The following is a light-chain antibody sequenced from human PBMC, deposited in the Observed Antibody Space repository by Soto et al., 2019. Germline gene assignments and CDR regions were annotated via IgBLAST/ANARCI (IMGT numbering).Light chain of an antibody. CDR2: GAS. CDR3: QQYNNWPPIT. CDR1: QSVRSN. J-gene: IGKJ5*01. V-gene: IGKV3-15*01. Sequence: EILMTQSPDTLSVSPGERDTLSCRASQSVRSNLAWYQQKPGQAHRLVIYGASTRATGVPDRFSGSGFETEFTLTISSLKSEDFAVYYCQQYNNWPPITFGQGTRLEIK.